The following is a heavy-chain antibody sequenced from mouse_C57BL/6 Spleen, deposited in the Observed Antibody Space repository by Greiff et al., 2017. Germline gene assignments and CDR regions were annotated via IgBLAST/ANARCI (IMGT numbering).Heavy chain of an antibody. J-gene: IGHJ1*03. CDR1: GFTFSDYG. D-gene: IGHD1-1*01. CDR2: ISSGSSTI. CDR3: ARGYYGSSAWYFDV. V-gene: IGHV5-17*01. Sequence: EVQGVESGGGLVKPGGSLKLSCAASGFTFSDYGMHWVRQAPEKGLEWVAYISSGSSTIYYADTVKGRFTISRDNAKNTLFLQMTSLRSEDTAMYYCARGYYGSSAWYFDVWGTGTTVTVSS.